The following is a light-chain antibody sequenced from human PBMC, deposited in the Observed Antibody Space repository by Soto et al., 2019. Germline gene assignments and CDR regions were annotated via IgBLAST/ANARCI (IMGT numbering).Light chain of an antibody. Sequence: EIVLTQSPGTLSLSPGERATLSCRASQSVSSSYLAWYQQKPGQAPRLLIYGASSRATGIPDRFSGSGSGTDFTLNISRLEPEDFAVYYCQQYGSSRGVTFGPGTKVDIK. CDR2: GAS. CDR1: QSVSSSY. CDR3: QQYGSSRGVT. V-gene: IGKV3-20*01. J-gene: IGKJ3*01.